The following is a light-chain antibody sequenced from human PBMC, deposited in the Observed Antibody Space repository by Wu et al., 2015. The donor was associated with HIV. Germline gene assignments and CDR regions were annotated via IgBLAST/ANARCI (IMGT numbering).Light chain of an antibody. CDR1: QRISDY. V-gene: IGKV1-39*01. CDR3: QQSYNSPRT. Sequence: DIQMTQSPSSLSASVGDRVTITCRASQRISDYLNWYQQKPGKAPTLLIFGAFHLQSGVPSRFSGSGSGTEFTLTISNLQPEDFATYHCQQSYNSPRTFGQGTKLEVK. J-gene: IGKJ1*01. CDR2: GAF.